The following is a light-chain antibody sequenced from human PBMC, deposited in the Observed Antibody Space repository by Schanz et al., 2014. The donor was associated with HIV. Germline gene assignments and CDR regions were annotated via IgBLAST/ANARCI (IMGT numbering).Light chain of an antibody. Sequence: DILMTQSPATLSVSPGERVTLSCRAGQSVRSNLAWYQHKPGQAPRLLIYRASTRATGIPARFSGSGSGTEFTLTISSLQSEDFAVYYCQQYNNWPPKFGQGTKVEIK. CDR2: RAS. CDR3: QQYNNWPPK. CDR1: QSVRSN. J-gene: IGKJ1*01. V-gene: IGKV3-15*01.